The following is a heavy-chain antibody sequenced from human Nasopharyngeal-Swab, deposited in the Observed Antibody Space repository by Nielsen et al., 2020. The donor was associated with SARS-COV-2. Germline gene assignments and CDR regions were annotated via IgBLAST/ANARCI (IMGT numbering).Heavy chain of an antibody. J-gene: IGHJ4*02. Sequence: VRQAPGKGLEWFGEIYHSGSTNYNPSLKSRVTISVDKSKNQFSLKLSSVTAADTAVYYCARCSGWDRRNDYWGQGTLVTVSS. CDR3: ARCSGWDRRNDY. V-gene: IGHV4-4*02. D-gene: IGHD6-19*01. CDR2: IYHSGST.